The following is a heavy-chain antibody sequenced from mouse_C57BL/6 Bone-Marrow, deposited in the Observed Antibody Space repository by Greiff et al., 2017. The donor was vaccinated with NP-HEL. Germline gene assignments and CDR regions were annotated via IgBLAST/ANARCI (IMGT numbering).Heavy chain of an antibody. Sequence: QVQLQQSGAELMKPGASVKLSCKATGYTFTGYWIEWVKQRPGHGLEWIGEILPGSGSTNYNEKFKGKATFTAYTSSNTAYMQLSSLTTEDSAIYYCASFPPQLRSNYWGQGTTLTVSS. CDR2: ILPGSGST. V-gene: IGHV1-9*01. CDR3: ASFPPQLRSNY. CDR1: GYTFTGYW. D-gene: IGHD3-2*02. J-gene: IGHJ2*01.